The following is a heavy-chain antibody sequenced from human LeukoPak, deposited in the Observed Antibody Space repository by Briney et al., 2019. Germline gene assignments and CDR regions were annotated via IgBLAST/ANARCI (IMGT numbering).Heavy chain of an antibody. D-gene: IGHD6-19*01. CDR3: ARHSPYSSDWLYFDY. CDR1: GGSISSYY. J-gene: IGHJ4*02. V-gene: IGHV4-59*08. Sequence: PSETLSLTCTVSGGSISSYYWSWIRQPPGKGLEWIGYIYYSGSTNYNPSLKSRVTISVDTSKNQFSLKLSSVTAADTAVYYCARHSPYSSDWLYFDYWGQGTLVTVSS. CDR2: IYYSGST.